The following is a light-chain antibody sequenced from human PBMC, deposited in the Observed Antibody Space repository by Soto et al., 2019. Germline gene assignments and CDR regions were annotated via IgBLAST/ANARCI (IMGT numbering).Light chain of an antibody. CDR2: AAS. J-gene: IGKJ1*01. CDR1: QSVSSN. Sequence: EIVMTQSPATLSVSPGERVTLSCRSSQSVSSNLAWYQYIPGQAPRLLIYAASTRATDIPARFNGSGSGTKLTLTISSLQSEDFAVYYCQQYNNWPSWTFGQGTKV. CDR3: QQYNNWPSWT. V-gene: IGKV3-15*01.